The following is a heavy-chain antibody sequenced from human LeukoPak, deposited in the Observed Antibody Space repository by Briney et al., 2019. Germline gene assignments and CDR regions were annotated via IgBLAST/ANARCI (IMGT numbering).Heavy chain of an antibody. V-gene: IGHV1-69*13. CDR3: ARGSGSYYGGGYFDY. CDR2: IIPIFGTA. Sequence: ASVKVSCKASGGTFSSYAISWVRQAPGQGLEWTGGIIPIFGTANYAQKFQGRVTITADESTSTAYMELSSLRSEDTAVYYRARGSGSYYGGGYFDYWGQGTLVTVSS. D-gene: IGHD1-26*01. J-gene: IGHJ4*02. CDR1: GGTFSSYA.